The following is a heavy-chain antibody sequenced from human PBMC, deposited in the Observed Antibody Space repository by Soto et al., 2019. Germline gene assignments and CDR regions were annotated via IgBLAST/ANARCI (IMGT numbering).Heavy chain of an antibody. V-gene: IGHV3-11*01. D-gene: IGHD3-16*01. CDR3: ARGGGDWNSYYGLDV. CDR1: GLTFSDYY. CDR2: ISGSTYTI. Sequence: HVQLVESGGGLVKPGGSLRLSCAASGLTFSDYYMSWIRQAPGKGLEWVSYISGSTYTIYYADSVKGRFTISRNNAKNSLCVQMNSLRAEDTAVYYCARGGGDWNSYYGLDVWGQGTTVTVSS. J-gene: IGHJ6*02.